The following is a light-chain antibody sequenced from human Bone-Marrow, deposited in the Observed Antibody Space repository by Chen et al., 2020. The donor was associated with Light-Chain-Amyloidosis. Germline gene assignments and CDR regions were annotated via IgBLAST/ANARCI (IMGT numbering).Light chain of an antibody. Sequence: EIVLTQSPGTLSLSPGETATLSCRASQSVSNSYLAWYQQKPGQAPRLLIYGASSRATGIPDKFSGSGSGIDFTLNISRLEPEDFAVYYCQQYADSPRTFGQGTKVEIK. CDR1: QSVSNSY. V-gene: IGKV3-20*01. CDR2: GAS. CDR3: QQYADSPRT. J-gene: IGKJ1*01.